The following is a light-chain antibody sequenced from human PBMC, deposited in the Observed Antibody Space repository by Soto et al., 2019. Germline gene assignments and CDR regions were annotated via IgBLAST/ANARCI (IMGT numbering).Light chain of an antibody. CDR3: QNYDSALLVA. J-gene: IGKJ4*01. CDR2: AAS. Sequence: DIQMTQSPSSLSASVRDRVAITCRASQDISNYLAWYQQKPGKVPKLLIYAASTLQSGVPSRFSGSGSGTHFTLTISSLQPEDVATSDYQNYDSALLVAFGGGTKVEIK. CDR1: QDISNY. V-gene: IGKV1-27*01.